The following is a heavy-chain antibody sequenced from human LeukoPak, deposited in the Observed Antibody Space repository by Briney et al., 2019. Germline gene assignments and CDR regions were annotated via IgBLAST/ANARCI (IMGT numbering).Heavy chain of an antibody. CDR3: ARRGGIIRGVASYYYMDV. Sequence: PSEALSLTCTVSGGSINSSYYYWGWIRQPPGKGLEWIGSIYYSGSTYYNPSLKSRVTISVDRSKNQFSLKLSSVTAADTAAYYCARRGGIIRGVASYYYMDVWGKGTTVTISS. V-gene: IGHV4-39*01. CDR2: IYYSGST. J-gene: IGHJ6*03. D-gene: IGHD3-10*01. CDR1: GGSINSSYYY.